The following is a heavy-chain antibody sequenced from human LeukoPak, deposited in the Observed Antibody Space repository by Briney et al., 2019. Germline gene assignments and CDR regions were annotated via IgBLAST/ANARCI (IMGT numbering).Heavy chain of an antibody. J-gene: IGHJ4*02. CDR3: ARGRGGNFDY. CDR1: GGSISSYY. Sequence: SETLSLTCTVPGGSISSYYWSWIRQPPGKGLEWIGYIYYSGSTNYNPSLKSRVTISVDTSKNQFSLKLSSVTAADTAVYYCARGRGGNFDYWGQGTLVTVSS. CDR2: IYYSGST. V-gene: IGHV4-59*01. D-gene: IGHD2-15*01.